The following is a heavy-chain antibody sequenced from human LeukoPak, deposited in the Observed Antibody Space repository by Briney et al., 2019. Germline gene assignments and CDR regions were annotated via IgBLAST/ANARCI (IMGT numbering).Heavy chain of an antibody. CDR2: ISRSSSYI. Sequence: GGSLRLSCAASGFTFSSYSMNWVRQAPGKGLEWVSSISRSSSYIYYADSVKGRFTISRDNAKNSLYLQMNSLRAEDTAVYYCATALGYCSSTSCPNWFDPWGQGTLVTVSS. CDR1: GFTFSSYS. D-gene: IGHD2-2*01. V-gene: IGHV3-21*01. J-gene: IGHJ5*02. CDR3: ATALGYCSSTSCPNWFDP.